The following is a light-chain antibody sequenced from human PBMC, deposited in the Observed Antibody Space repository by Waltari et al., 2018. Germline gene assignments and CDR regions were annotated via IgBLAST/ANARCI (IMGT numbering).Light chain of an antibody. J-gene: IGKJ1*01. V-gene: IGKV3-20*01. CDR3: QQHGTLPAT. CDR2: RAS. CDR1: QPVGSSR. Sequence: EIVLTQSPGPASLSPGERVTLSCRASQPVGSSRLAWYQQKPGQAPRLVIYRASRSATGIPDRFSGSGSGTDFSLTISRLEPEDFAVYYCQQHGTLPATFGQGTKVEIK.